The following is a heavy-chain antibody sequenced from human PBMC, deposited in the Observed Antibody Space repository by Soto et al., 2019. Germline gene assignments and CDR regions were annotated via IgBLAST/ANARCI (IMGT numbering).Heavy chain of an antibody. V-gene: IGHV3-30-3*01. Sequence: GGSLRLSCAASGFTFSSYAMHWVRQAPGKGLEWVALISYDGSNKYYADSVKGRFTISRDNSKNTLYLQMNSLRAEDTAVYYCARDDSQTGSSFDSSWYTYEYYGMDVWGQGTTVTVSS. CDR1: GFTFSSYA. CDR3: ARDDSQTGSSFDSSWYTYEYYGMDV. J-gene: IGHJ6*02. CDR2: ISYDGSNK. D-gene: IGHD6-13*01.